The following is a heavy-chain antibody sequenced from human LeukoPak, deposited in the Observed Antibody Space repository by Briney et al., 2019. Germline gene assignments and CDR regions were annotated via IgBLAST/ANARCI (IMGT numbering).Heavy chain of an antibody. J-gene: IGHJ4*02. CDR3: AREAKRFDGVPDC. V-gene: IGHV3-11*01. Sequence: PGGSLRLSCSVAGFTFTDHYMNWIRQVPGKGLERVSYINTIGSHTEYADSVKGRFTISRDNDKNSLYLQTDSLRADDTAIYYCAREAKRFDGVPDCWGQGTQVIVSS. CDR2: INTIGSHT. CDR1: GFTFTDHY. D-gene: IGHD3-3*01.